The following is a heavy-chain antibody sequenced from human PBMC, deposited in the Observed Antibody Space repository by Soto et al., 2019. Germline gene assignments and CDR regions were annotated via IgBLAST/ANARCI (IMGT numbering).Heavy chain of an antibody. V-gene: IGHV3-23*01. CDR2: LSGSGGFT. CDR3: GKDRYYDSRINYS. D-gene: IGHD3-22*01. CDR1: VFTFNTYA. J-gene: IGHJ4*02. Sequence: GWSLRLSCVSSVFTFNTYAMSWVRQAPGKGLEWVASLSGSGGFTEHADSVKGRCSISRDNSKNTLFLQMNGLRVDDTAVYYCGKDRYYDSRINYSWGSGTRVTVAS.